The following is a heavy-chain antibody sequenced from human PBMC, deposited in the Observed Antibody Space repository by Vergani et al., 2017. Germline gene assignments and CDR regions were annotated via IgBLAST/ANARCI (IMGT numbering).Heavy chain of an antibody. V-gene: IGHV4-39*01. CDR2: ISYSGST. J-gene: IGHJ5*02. Sequence: QLQLQESGPGLVKPSETLSLTCTVSGGSISSSSYYWGWIRQPPGKGLEWIGSISYSGSTYYNPSLKSRVTVTGDTSKNQFSLKLSSVTVADTAVYYCARHKSALLIWFDPWGQGTLVTVSS. D-gene: IGHD2-8*01. CDR1: GGSISSSSYY. CDR3: ARHKSALLIWFDP.